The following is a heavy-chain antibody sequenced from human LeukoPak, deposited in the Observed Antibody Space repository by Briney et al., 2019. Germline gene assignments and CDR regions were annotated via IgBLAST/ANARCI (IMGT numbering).Heavy chain of an antibody. CDR2: INHSGST. Sequence: SSETLSLTCAVYGGSFSGYYWSWIRQPPGKGLEWIGEINHSGSTNYNPSLKSRVTISVDTSKNQFSLKLSSVTAADTAVYYCARGRDLWFGELVPLSLWGQGTLVTVSS. J-gene: IGHJ4*02. CDR1: GGSFSGYY. D-gene: IGHD3-10*01. CDR3: ARGRDLWFGELVPLSL. V-gene: IGHV4-34*01.